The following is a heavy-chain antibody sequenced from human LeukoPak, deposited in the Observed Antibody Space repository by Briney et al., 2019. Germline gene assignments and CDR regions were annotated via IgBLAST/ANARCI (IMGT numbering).Heavy chain of an antibody. J-gene: IGHJ4*02. CDR2: ISSNGGST. CDR1: GFTFSSYA. D-gene: IGHD3-10*01. V-gene: IGHV3-64*01. CDR3: AKADRPRGFDY. Sequence: PGGSLRLSYAASGFTFSSYAMHWVRQAPGKGLEYVSAISSNGGSTYYANSVKGRFTISRDNSKNTLYLQMNSLRAEDTVVYYCAKADRPRGFDYWGQGTLVTVSS.